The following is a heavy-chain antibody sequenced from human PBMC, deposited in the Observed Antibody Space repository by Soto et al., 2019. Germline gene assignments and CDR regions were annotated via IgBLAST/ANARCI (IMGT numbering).Heavy chain of an antibody. D-gene: IGHD3-10*01. Sequence: QVQLQDSGPGLVKPSETLSLTCTGSGGSISRYYWSWIRQPPGKGLEWIGYIYYSGSTNYNPSLTSRVTIPVDTSKNQFSLKLSSVTAADTAVYYCSRGSMAANYWVQGTLVTVSS. CDR3: SRGSMAANY. CDR2: IYYSGST. V-gene: IGHV4-59*01. CDR1: GGSISRYY. J-gene: IGHJ4*02.